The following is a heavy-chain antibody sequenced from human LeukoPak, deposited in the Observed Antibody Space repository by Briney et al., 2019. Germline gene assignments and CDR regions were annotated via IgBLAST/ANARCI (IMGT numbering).Heavy chain of an antibody. CDR1: GFTVSSNY. J-gene: IGHJ4*02. V-gene: IGHV4-34*01. D-gene: IGHD2-2*01. CDR2: INHSGST. CDR3: ARHHCSSTSCYRPFDY. Sequence: PGGSLRLSCAASGFTVSSNYMSWVRQPPGKGLEWIGEINHSGSTNYNPSLKSRVTISVDTSKNQFSLKLSSVTAADTAVYYCARHHCSSTSCYRPFDYWGQGTLVTVSS.